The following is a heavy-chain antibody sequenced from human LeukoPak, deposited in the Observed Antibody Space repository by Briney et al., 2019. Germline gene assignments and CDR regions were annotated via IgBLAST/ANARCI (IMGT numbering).Heavy chain of an antibody. Sequence: GGSLRLSCAASGFTFDDYTMHWVRQAPGKGLEWVSLISWDGGSTYYADSVKGRFTISRDNSKNSLYLQMNSLRTEDTALYYCAKGPSRWLLGSGWGLDYWGQGTLVTVSS. V-gene: IGHV3-43*01. CDR2: ISWDGGST. CDR1: GFTFDDYT. CDR3: AKGPSRWLLGSGWGLDY. D-gene: IGHD3-22*01. J-gene: IGHJ4*02.